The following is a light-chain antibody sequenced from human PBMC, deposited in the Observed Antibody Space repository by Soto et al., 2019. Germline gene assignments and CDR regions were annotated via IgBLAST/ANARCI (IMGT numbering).Light chain of an antibody. CDR1: QSISTY. Sequence: IVLTQSPATLSLSPGERATLSCRARQSISTYLAWYQQKPGQAPRLLIYDASIRAIGIPARFSGSGSGTDFTLTISSLEPEDFAVYYCQQRTNWPPVFTFGPGTKVDIK. V-gene: IGKV3-11*01. J-gene: IGKJ3*01. CDR3: QQRTNWPPVFT. CDR2: DAS.